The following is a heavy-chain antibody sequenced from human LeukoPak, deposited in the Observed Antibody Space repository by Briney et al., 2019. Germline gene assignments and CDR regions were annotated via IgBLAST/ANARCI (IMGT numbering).Heavy chain of an antibody. CDR2: ISGSGGST. V-gene: IGHV3-23*01. CDR1: GFTFSSYA. Sequence: GGSLRLSCAASGFTFSSYAMSWVRQAPGKGLEWVSAISGSGGSTYYADSVKGRFTISRDNSKDTLSLQMNSLRAEDTAVYYCAKGPLQGQIDYWGQGTLVTVSS. J-gene: IGHJ4*02. D-gene: IGHD5-24*01. CDR3: AKGPLQGQIDY.